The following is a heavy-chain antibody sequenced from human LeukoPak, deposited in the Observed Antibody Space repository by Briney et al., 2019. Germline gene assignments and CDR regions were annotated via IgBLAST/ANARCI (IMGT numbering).Heavy chain of an antibody. V-gene: IGHV1-18*01. D-gene: IGHD6-19*01. Sequence: GASVKVSCKASGYSFTTHGISWVRQAPGQGLEWMGWISSYSTYTTYAQKFQGRVTMTTDTSTSTAYMELRSLRSDDTAVYYCARDSSGWKRAAGYYYYYGMDVWGQGTTVTVSS. CDR1: GYSFTTHG. J-gene: IGHJ6*02. CDR3: ARDSSGWKRAAGYYYYYGMDV. CDR2: ISSYSTYT.